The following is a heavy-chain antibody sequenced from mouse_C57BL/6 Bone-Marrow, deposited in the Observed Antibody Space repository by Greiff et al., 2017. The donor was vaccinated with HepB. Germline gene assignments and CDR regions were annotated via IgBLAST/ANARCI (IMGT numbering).Heavy chain of an antibody. V-gene: IGHV2-6*01. CDR1: GFSLTSYG. CDR2: IWGVGST. CDR3: ASSVVAPYAMDY. D-gene: IGHD1-1*01. Sequence: VQRVESGPGLVAPSQSLSITCTVSGFSLTSYGVDWVRQSPGKGLEWLGVIWGVGSTNYNSALKSRLSISKDNSKSQVFLKMNSLQTDDTAMYYCASSVVAPYAMDYWGQGTSVTVSS. J-gene: IGHJ4*01.